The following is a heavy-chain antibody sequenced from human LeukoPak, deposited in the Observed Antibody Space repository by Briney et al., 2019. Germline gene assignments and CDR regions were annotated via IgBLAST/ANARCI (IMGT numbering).Heavy chain of an antibody. CDR3: ASGSGYPDY. CDR2: ISSSGNTI. CDR1: GFTFSSYE. J-gene: IGHJ4*02. Sequence: AGGSLRLSCAASGFTFSSYEMNWVRQAPGKGLEWVSYISSSGNTIYYADSMKGRFTISRDNSKNTLYLQMGSLRAEDMAVYYCASGSGYPDYWGQGTLVTVSS. D-gene: IGHD3-3*01. V-gene: IGHV3-48*03.